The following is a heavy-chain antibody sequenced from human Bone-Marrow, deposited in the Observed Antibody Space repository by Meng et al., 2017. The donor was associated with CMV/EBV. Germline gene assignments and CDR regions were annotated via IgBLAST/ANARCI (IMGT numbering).Heavy chain of an antibody. CDR3: ARDMVRGVTKRSWFDP. J-gene: IGHJ5*02. CDR2: ISSSSSYI. CDR1: GFTFSSYS. D-gene: IGHD3-10*01. V-gene: IGHV3-21*01. Sequence: GESLKISCAASGFTFSSYSMNWVRQAPGKGLEWVSSISSSSSYIYYADSVKGRFTISRDNAKNSLYLQMNSLRAEDTAVYYWARDMVRGVTKRSWFDPWGQGTLVTVSS.